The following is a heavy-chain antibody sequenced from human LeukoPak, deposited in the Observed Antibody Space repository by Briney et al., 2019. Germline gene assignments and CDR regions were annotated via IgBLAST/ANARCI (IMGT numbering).Heavy chain of an antibody. CDR2: ISWNSGSI. V-gene: IGHV3-9*01. D-gene: IGHD3-10*01. CDR1: GFTFDDYA. CDR3: AKDTSYYYGSGSYLFDY. J-gene: IGHJ4*02. Sequence: GGSLRLSCAASGFTFDDYAMHWVRHGPGKGLEWVSGISWNSGSIGYADSVKGRFTISRDNAKKSLYLQMNSLRAEDTALYYCAKDTSYYYGSGSYLFDYWGQGTLVTVSS.